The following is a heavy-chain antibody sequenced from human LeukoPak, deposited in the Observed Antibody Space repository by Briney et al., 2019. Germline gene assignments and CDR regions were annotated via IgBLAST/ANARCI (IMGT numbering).Heavy chain of an antibody. CDR3: ARDPDYYYYTSGVLKY. Sequence: GGSLRLSCAASGFTFSRYWMSWDRQAPGKGLEYVANIKKDGSEEYYVDSVKGRFTISRDNAKNSLYLQMNSLRAEDTAMYYCARDPDYYYYTSGVLKYWGQGTLVTVSS. J-gene: IGHJ4*02. CDR2: IKKDGSEE. V-gene: IGHV3-7*01. CDR1: GFTFSRYW. D-gene: IGHD3-22*01.